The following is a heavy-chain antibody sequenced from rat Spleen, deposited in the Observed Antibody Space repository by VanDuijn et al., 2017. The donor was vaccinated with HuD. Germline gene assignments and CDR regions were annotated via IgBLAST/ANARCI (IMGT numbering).Heavy chain of an antibody. CDR2: ISTGGGST. CDR3: ATDEKVGAD. Sequence: EVQLVESGGGLVQPGRSMKLSCAASGFTFSNYYMAWVRQAPTKGLEWVAYISTGGGSTCYRDSVKGRFTISRDNAKSTLSLQMDSLRSEDTATYYWATDEKVGADWGQGVMVTVSS. CDR1: GFTFSNYY. J-gene: IGHJ2*01. D-gene: IGHD4-6*01. V-gene: IGHV5-27*01.